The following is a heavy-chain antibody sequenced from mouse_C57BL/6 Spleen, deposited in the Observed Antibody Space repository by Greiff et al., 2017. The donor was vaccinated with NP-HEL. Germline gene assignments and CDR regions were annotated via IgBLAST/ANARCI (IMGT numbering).Heavy chain of an antibody. CDR2: IRLKSDNYAT. CDR1: GFTFSNYW. D-gene: IGHD2-4*01. V-gene: IGHV6-3*01. Sequence: EVKLEESGGGLVQPGGSMKLSCVASGFTFSNYWMNWVRQSPEKGLEWVAQIRLKSDNYATHYAESVKGRFTISRDDSKSSVYLQMNNLRAEDTGIYYCTDDYDEWYFDVWGTGTTVTVSS. J-gene: IGHJ1*03. CDR3: TDDYDEWYFDV.